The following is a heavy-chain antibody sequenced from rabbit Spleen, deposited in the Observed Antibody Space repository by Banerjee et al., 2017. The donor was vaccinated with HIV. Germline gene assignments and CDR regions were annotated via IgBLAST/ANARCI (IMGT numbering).Heavy chain of an antibody. V-gene: IGHV1S7*01. CDR2: IDADSGST. CDR3: VRGASSSGYYSL. D-gene: IGHD1-1*01. J-gene: IGHJ6*01. Sequence: QQLVESGGGLVKPGASLTLTCTASGFSFSSSDYMCWVRQAPGKGLEWIGYIDADSGSTYYATWVNGRFTISSHNAQNTLFLQLNSLTAADTATYFCVRGASSSGYYSLWGPGTLVTVS. CDR1: GFSFSSSDY.